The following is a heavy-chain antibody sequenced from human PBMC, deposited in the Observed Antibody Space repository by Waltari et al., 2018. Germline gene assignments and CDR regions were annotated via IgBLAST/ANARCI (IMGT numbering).Heavy chain of an antibody. J-gene: IGHJ1*01. Sequence: EVQLLESGGGLVQPGGSLRLSCAASGFTFSSYAMSWVRQAPGKGLEWVSAIVGSGGSKYYSNSVKGRFTISRDNSKNTLYLQMNSLRAEDTAVYYCAKDGIAAAGAEYFQHWGQGTLVTVSS. CDR2: IVGSGGSK. D-gene: IGHD6-13*01. CDR3: AKDGIAAAGAEYFQH. CDR1: GFTFSSYA. V-gene: IGHV3-23*01.